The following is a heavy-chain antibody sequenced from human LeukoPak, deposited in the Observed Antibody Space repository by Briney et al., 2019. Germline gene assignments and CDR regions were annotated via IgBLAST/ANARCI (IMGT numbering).Heavy chain of an antibody. D-gene: IGHD5-18*01. CDR2: INHSGRS. CDR1: GGSFSGYY. J-gene: IGHJ4*02. CDR3: ARGGIAYSYGFYY. V-gene: IGHV4-34*01. Sequence: PSETLSLTCAVYGGSFSGYYWGWIRQPPGKGREWIGEINHSGRSNYNPSLRSRVTISVDPSKNQFSLKLSSVTPADTAVYYCARGGIAYSYGFYYWGQGTLVTVSS.